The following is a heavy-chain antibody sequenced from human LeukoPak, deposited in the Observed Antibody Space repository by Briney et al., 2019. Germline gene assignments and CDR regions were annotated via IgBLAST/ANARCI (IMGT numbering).Heavy chain of an antibody. CDR3: AREIPLYFDILTGPKAGPGWFDP. V-gene: IGHV1-2*02. CDR1: GYTFTGYY. CDR2: INPNSGGT. Sequence: ASVKVSCKASGYTFTGYYMHWVRQAPGQGLEWMGWINPNSGGTNYAQKFQGRVTMTRDTSISTAYMELSRLRSDDTAVYYCAREIPLYFDILTGPKAGPGWFDPWGQGTLVTVSS. D-gene: IGHD3-9*01. J-gene: IGHJ5*02.